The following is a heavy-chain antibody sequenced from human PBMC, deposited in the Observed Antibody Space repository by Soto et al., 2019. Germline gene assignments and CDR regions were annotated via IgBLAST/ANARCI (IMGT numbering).Heavy chain of an antibody. CDR2: IIPIFGTA. J-gene: IGHJ4*02. V-gene: IGHV1-69*06. D-gene: IGHD2-15*01. Sequence: GASVKVSCKASGGTFSSYAISWVRQAPGRGLEWMGGIIPIFGTANYAQKFQGRVTITADKSTCTAYMELSSLRSEDTAVYYCARDQVVVAATPDYFDYWGQGTLVTVSS. CDR3: ARDQVVVAATPDYFDY. CDR1: GGTFSSYA.